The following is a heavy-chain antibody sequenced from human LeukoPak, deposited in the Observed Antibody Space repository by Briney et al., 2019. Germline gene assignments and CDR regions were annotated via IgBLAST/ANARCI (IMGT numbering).Heavy chain of an antibody. Sequence: ASVKVSCEASGYTFTSYGISWVRQAPGQGLEWMGWISGYNGHTSYAQKLQGRVTMTTDTSTSTVYMELSSLRSEDTAIYYCAGGRIYGDYGYFEYWGQGTLVTVSS. CDR1: GYTFTSYG. CDR2: ISGYNGHT. J-gene: IGHJ4*02. V-gene: IGHV1-18*01. CDR3: AGGRIYGDYGYFEY. D-gene: IGHD4-17*01.